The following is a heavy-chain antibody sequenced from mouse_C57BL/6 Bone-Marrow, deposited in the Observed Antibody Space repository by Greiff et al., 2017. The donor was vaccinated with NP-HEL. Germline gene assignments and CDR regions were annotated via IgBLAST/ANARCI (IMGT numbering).Heavy chain of an antibody. CDR3: ARERYDAYYYAMDY. D-gene: IGHD2-12*01. Sequence: EVQLQQSGPELVKPGASVKIPCKASGYTFTDYNMDWVKQSHGKSLEWIGDINPNNGGTIYNQKFKGKATLTVDKSSSTAYMELRSLTSEDTAVYDCARERYDAYYYAMDYWGQGTSVTVSS. V-gene: IGHV1-18*01. J-gene: IGHJ4*01. CDR1: GYTFTDYN. CDR2: INPNNGGT.